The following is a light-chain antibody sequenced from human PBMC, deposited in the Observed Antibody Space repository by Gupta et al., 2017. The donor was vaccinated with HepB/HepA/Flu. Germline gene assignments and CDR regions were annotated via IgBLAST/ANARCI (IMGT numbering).Light chain of an antibody. CDR3: DLYTRNNNCV. J-gene: IGLJ3*02. CDR2: DVS. Sequence: QSALTQPASVSESPGQSITISCTGTSSDIGGYNHVSWYQQHPGKDPKLGMSDVSNRPSGMSNRGFGSKSGDKASLTISGLQVEDEADDDCDLYTRNNNCVFGGGTKVTVL. CDR1: SSDIGGYNH. V-gene: IGLV2-14*03.